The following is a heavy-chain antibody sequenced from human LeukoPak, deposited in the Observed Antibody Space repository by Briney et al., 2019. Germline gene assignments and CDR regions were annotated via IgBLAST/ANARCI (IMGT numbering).Heavy chain of an antibody. CDR3: ARGSSSCFDY. D-gene: IGHD2-2*01. J-gene: IGHJ4*02. CDR2: ISSSSSYI. Sequence: GGSLRLSCAASGFTFSSYSMSWVRQAPGKGLEWVSSISSSSSYIYYADSVKGRFTISRDNAKNSLYLQMNSLRAKDTAVYYCARGSSSCFDYWGQGTLVTVSS. CDR1: GFTFSSYS. V-gene: IGHV3-21*01.